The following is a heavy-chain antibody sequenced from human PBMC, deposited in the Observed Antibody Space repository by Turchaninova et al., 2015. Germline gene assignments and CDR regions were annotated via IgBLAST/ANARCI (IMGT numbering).Heavy chain of an antibody. CDR1: GSSPTATRVG. V-gene: IGHV2-5*02. CDR3: AHRGRLGPVSGLGDFDY. CDR2: MFCDDDK. J-gene: IGHJ4*02. Sequence: TLKASGPTLLKPTQTLTLTFPSPGSSPTATRVGVGLHRQPPGTALDWRALMFCDDDKRYNPSLKSRLTITKDTSKNQVVLTMTNVDPVDTATYYCAHRGRLGPVSGLGDFDYWGQGTLVAVSS. D-gene: IGHD6-19*01.